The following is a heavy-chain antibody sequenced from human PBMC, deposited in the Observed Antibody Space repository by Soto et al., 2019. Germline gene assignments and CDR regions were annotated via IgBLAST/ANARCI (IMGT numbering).Heavy chain of an antibody. CDR3: AKDKRGIAVAGTSGFDY. J-gene: IGHJ4*02. D-gene: IGHD6-19*01. V-gene: IGHV3-23*01. CDR1: GFTFSSYA. CDR2: ISGSGGST. Sequence: GGSLRLSCATSGFTFSSYAMSWVRQAPGKGLEWVSAISGSGGSTYYADSVKGRFTISRDNSKNTLYLQMNSLRAEDTAVYYCAKDKRGIAVAGTSGFDYRGQGTLVTVSS.